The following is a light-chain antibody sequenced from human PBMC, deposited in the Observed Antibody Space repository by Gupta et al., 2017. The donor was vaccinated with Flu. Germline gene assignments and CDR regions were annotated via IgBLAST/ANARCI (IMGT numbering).Light chain of an antibody. CDR3: QQYNNWPPIT. CDR1: QSVSSN. Sequence: ATLSVSPGETATLSCRASQSVSSNLAWYQQKPGQAPRLLIYDASTRVTGIPARFSGSGSGTDFTLTISSLQSEDFAVYYCQQYNNWPPITFGQGTRLDIK. V-gene: IGKV3-15*01. J-gene: IGKJ5*01. CDR2: DAS.